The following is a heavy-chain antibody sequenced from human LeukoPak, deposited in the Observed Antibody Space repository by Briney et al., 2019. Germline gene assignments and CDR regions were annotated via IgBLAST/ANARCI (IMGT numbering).Heavy chain of an antibody. CDR2: IRYDGSNK. J-gene: IGHJ3*02. Sequence: PGGSLRLSCAGSGFTFSSYGMHWVRQAPGKGLEWVAFIRYDGSNKYYADSVKGRFTISRDNSKNTLYLQMNSLRAEDTAVYYCANQLTYYYDSSGYYDADAFDIWGQGTMVTVSS. CDR1: GFTFSSYG. CDR3: ANQLTYYYDSSGYYDADAFDI. D-gene: IGHD3-22*01. V-gene: IGHV3-30*02.